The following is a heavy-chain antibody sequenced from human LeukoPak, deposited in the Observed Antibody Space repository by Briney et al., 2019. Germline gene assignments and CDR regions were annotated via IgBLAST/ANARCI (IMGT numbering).Heavy chain of an antibody. Sequence: SETLSLTCTVSGYSITSAYYWGWIRQPPGKGLEWIGNIHHSGSTYYNPSLKSRVTISVDTSKNQFSLKLSSVTAADTAVYYCARDIVVVVAGWFDPWGQGTLVTVSS. V-gene: IGHV4-38-2*02. CDR3: ARDIVVVVAGWFDP. CDR1: GYSITSAYY. D-gene: IGHD2-15*01. J-gene: IGHJ5*02. CDR2: IHHSGST.